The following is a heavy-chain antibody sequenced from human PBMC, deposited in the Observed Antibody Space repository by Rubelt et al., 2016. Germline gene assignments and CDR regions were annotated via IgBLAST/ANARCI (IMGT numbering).Heavy chain of an antibody. CDR3: ARGTNPAWQRGFWYFDL. V-gene: IGHV3-33*01. Sequence: ESRGGVVQPGRSLRLSCAASGFTFSSYGMHWVRQAPGKGLEWVAVIWYDGSNKYYADSVKGRFTISRDNSKNTLYLQMNSLRAEDTAEYYCARGTNPAWQRGFWYFDLWGRGTLVTVSS. D-gene: IGHD5-12*01. J-gene: IGHJ2*01. CDR1: GFTFSSYG. CDR2: IWYDGSNK.